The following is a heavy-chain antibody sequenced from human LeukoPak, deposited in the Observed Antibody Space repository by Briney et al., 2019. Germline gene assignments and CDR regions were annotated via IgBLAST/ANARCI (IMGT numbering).Heavy chain of an antibody. Sequence: ASVKVSCKASGYTFTSYGISWVRQAPGQGLEWMGWISVYNGNTDYAQKFQGRVTMTTDTSTSTAYMELRSLRSDDTAVYYCARVNTMVRGDDYWGQGTLVTVSS. CDR3: ARVNTMVRGDDY. CDR1: GYTFTSYG. D-gene: IGHD3-10*01. J-gene: IGHJ4*02. CDR2: ISVYNGNT. V-gene: IGHV1-18*01.